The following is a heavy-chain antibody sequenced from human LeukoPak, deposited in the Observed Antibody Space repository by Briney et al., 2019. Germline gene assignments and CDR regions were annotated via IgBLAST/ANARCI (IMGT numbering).Heavy chain of an antibody. J-gene: IGHJ4*02. V-gene: IGHV3-74*01. D-gene: IGHD6-6*01. CDR1: GFSLSGHW. CDR3: TRGPNSNWSGLDF. Sequence: GGSLRLSCTASGFSLSGHWMHWARQLPGKGLVWVSRISPTGSTTSYADSVKGRFTVSRDNAKNTLYLQVNNLRAEDTAVYYCTRGPNSNWSGLDFWGQGTLLTVSS. CDR2: ISPTGSTT.